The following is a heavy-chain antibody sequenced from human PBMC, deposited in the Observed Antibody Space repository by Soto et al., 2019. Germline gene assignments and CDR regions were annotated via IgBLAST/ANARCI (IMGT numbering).Heavy chain of an antibody. CDR2: SRNKANSYTT. CDR3: ASINSGYDY. J-gene: IGHJ4*02. V-gene: IGHV3-72*01. D-gene: IGHD5-12*01. Sequence: GGSLRLSCAASGFTFSSYSMNWVRQAPGKGLEWVSSISSRNKANSYTTEYAASVKGRFTISRDDSKNSLYLQMNSLKTEDTAVYYCASINSGYDYWGQGTLVTVSS. CDR1: GFTFSSYS.